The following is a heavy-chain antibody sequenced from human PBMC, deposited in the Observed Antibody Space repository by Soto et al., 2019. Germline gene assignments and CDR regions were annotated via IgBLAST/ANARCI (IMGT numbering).Heavy chain of an antibody. V-gene: IGHV3-23*01. CDR1: GFTFSSYA. CDR2: ISGSGGST. J-gene: IGHJ4*02. D-gene: IGHD2-15*01. Sequence: GGSLRLSCAASGFTFSSYAMSWVRQAPGKGLEWVSAISGSGGSTYYADSVKGRFTISRDNSKNTLYLQMNSLRAEDTAVYYCAKDGYCSGGSCYGIFDYWGQGTLVTVSS. CDR3: AKDGYCSGGSCYGIFDY.